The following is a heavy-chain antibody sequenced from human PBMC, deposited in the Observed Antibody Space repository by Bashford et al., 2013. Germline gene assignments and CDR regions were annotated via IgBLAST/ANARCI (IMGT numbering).Heavy chain of an antibody. D-gene: IGHD1-26*01. Sequence: ASVKVSCKASAYTFTGYYMHWVRQAPGQGLEWMGWINPNSGDTNYAQMFQGRVTMTRDTSISTAYMELSSLRSDDTAVYFCARDGPVVGVWNAFDVWGQGTVVTVSS. V-gene: IGHV1-2*02. CDR3: ARDGPVVGVWNAFDV. CDR2: INPNSGDT. CDR1: AYTFTGYY. J-gene: IGHJ3*01.